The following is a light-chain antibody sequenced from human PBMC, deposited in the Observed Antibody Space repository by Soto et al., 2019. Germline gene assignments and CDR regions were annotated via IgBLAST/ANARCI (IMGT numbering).Light chain of an antibody. CDR1: QSVSSSY. CDR2: GAS. J-gene: IGKJ1*01. Sequence: EIVLTQYPGTLSLSPGERATLSCRASQSVSSSYLAWYQQKPGQAPRLLTYGASSRATGIPDRFSGSGSGTAFTLTISRLEPEDCAVYYCQQYGSSPPWTFGQGTKVEIK. V-gene: IGKV3-20*01. CDR3: QQYGSSPPWT.